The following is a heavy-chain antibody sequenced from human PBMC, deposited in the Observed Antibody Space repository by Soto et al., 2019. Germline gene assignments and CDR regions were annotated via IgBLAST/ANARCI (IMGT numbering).Heavy chain of an antibody. J-gene: IGHJ4*02. CDR2: MYHDGNT. Sequence: PSETLSLTCAFSGYSISSGCFWGWIRQPPGKGLEWIANMYHDGNTHYNPSLKSRVTMSVDTSKNQFSLKLNSVTAADTAVYYCARESYSGYHRYDYWGQGILVTVYS. CDR3: ARESYSGYHRYDY. CDR1: GYSISSGCF. V-gene: IGHV4-38-2*02. D-gene: IGHD1-26*01.